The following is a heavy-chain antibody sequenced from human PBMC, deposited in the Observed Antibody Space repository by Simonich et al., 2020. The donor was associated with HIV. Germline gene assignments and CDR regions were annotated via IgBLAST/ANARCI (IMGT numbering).Heavy chain of an antibody. CDR1: GFTFRNYA. J-gene: IGHJ3*02. CDR3: AKDQLGTDGFDI. CDR2: IGIRDTT. D-gene: IGHD7-27*01. V-gene: IGHV3-23*01. Sequence: EVQLLESGGGLVQPGGSLRLSCAGSGFTFRNYAMTWVVQAPGKGLEWVSGIGIRDTTYYADSVMGRLIMSRDNSKNTLYLQMDSLRAGDTALYYCAKDQLGTDGFDIWGQGTMVTVSS.